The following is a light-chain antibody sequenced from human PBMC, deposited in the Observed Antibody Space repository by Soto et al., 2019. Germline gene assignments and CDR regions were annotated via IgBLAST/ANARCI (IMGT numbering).Light chain of an antibody. V-gene: IGLV1-44*01. CDR1: SSNIGRNP. Sequence: QSVLTQPPSASGTPGQRVTISCSGGSSNIGRNPVNWYLQLPGTAPKLLIYTNNQRPSGVPDRLSASKSGTSASLTISGLQSEDEADYYCATWDDSLYGMVFGGGTKLTVL. CDR2: TNN. CDR3: ATWDDSLYGMV. J-gene: IGLJ2*01.